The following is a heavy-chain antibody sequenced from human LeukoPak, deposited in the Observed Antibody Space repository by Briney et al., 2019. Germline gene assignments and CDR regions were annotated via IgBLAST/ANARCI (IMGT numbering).Heavy chain of an antibody. CDR2: IRGTGGRT. D-gene: IGHD2-15*01. J-gene: IGHJ5*02. V-gene: IGHV3-23*01. CDR1: GFTSNSYA. CDR3: ARGPASGGWFDP. Sequence: GGSLRLSCAASGFTSNSYAMSWVRQAPRKGLEWVSAIRGTGGRTYYADSVKGRFTITRDNSKDTPYLQMNSLRAEDTAVYYCARGPASGGWFDPWGQGTLVAVSS.